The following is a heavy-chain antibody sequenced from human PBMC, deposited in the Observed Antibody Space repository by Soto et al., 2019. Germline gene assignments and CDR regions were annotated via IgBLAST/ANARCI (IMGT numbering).Heavy chain of an antibody. CDR2: LYYSGST. CDR1: GGSISSSSYY. CDR3: ARGGRLLDAFDI. J-gene: IGHJ3*02. V-gene: IGHV4-39*01. Sequence: QLQLQESGPGLVKPSETLSLTCTVSGGSISSSSYYWGWIRQPPGKGLEWIGSLYYSGSTYYNPSLKSRVTISVDTSKNQFSLKLSSVTAADTAVYYCARGGRLLDAFDIWGQGTMVTVSS. D-gene: IGHD1-1*01.